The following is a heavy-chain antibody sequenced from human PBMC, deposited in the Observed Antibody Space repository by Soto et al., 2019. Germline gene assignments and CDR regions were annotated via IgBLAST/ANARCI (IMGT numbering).Heavy chain of an antibody. CDR3: ARAKQWLVWNAFDI. CDR1: GYTFTGYY. V-gene: IGHV1-2*04. Sequence: ASVKVSCKASGYTFTGYYMHWVRQAPGQGLEWMGWINPNSGGTNYAQKFRGWVTMTRDTSISTAYMELSRLRSDDTAVYYCARAKQWLVWNAFDIWGQGTMVTVSS. J-gene: IGHJ3*02. CDR2: INPNSGGT. D-gene: IGHD6-19*01.